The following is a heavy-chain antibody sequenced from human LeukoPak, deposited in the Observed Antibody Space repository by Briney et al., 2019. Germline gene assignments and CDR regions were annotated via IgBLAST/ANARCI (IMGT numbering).Heavy chain of an antibody. J-gene: IGHJ3*02. CDR1: GGSISSSSYY. V-gene: IGHV4-39*07. D-gene: IGHD3-22*01. CDR2: IYYSGNT. CDR3: ARATDHYYDRSGCYLGDAFDI. Sequence: PSETLSLTCTVSGGSISSSSYYWGWIRQPPGKGLEWIGSIYYSGNTNYNPSLKSRVTMSVDTSKNQFSLKLSSVTAADTAVYYCARATDHYYDRSGCYLGDAFDIWGQGTMVTVSS.